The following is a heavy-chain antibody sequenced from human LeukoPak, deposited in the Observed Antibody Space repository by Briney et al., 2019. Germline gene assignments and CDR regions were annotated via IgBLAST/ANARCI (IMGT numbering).Heavy chain of an antibody. Sequence: ASVKVSCKASGYTFTNYGVSWVRQAPGQGLEWMGWISGYNGYTNYAQKSQFRVTVTTDTSTSTAYMELRSLTSDDTAVYYCARDKAVTTELTQYFHHWGQGTLVTVSS. CDR2: ISGYNGYT. D-gene: IGHD4-11*01. J-gene: IGHJ1*01. V-gene: IGHV1-18*01. CDR1: GYTFTNYG. CDR3: ARDKAVTTELTQYFHH.